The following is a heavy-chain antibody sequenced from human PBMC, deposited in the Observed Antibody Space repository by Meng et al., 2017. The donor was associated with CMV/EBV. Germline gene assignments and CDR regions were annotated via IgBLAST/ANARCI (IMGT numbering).Heavy chain of an antibody. Sequence: VTLQQWRPGLVKPSQTLSLTCTVSGGSISSGDYYWSWSRQPPGKGLEWIGYIYYSGSTYYNPSLKSRVTISVDTSKNQFSLKLRSVTAADTAVYYCARVGRTSCYDYWGQGTLVTVSS. CDR2: IYYSGST. CDR3: ARVGRTSCYDY. D-gene: IGHD2-2*01. CDR1: GGSISSGDYY. J-gene: IGHJ4*02. V-gene: IGHV4-30-4*08.